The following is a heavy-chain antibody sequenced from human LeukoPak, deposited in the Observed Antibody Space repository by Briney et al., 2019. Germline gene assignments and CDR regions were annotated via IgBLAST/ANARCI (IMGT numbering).Heavy chain of an antibody. Sequence: PGRSLRLSCAASGFTFNSYGMFCVRQAPGKGLEWVAFIWPDGSNKLYGDSVKGRFTISRDNSKNTVYLQMNSLRAEDAAIYYCATIGDRRTGELYRIDYWGQGTLVTVSS. J-gene: IGHJ4*02. CDR3: ATIGDRRTGELYRIDY. V-gene: IGHV3-30*02. CDR2: IWPDGSNK. D-gene: IGHD7-27*01. CDR1: GFTFNSYG.